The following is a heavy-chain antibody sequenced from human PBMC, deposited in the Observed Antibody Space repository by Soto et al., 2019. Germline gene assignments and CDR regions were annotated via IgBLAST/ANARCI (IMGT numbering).Heavy chain of an antibody. CDR1: GFTFSSHW. CDR3: ARDYYFRSGSVDY. D-gene: IGHD3-10*01. Sequence: PGGSLRLSCAASGFTFSSHWMSWVRQAPGKGLEWVANVNLDGSEKYYVDSVKGRFTISRDNAKNSLYLQMNSLRAEDTAVYYCARDYYFRSGSVDYWGQGTLVTVSS. CDR2: VNLDGSEK. J-gene: IGHJ4*02. V-gene: IGHV3-7*01.